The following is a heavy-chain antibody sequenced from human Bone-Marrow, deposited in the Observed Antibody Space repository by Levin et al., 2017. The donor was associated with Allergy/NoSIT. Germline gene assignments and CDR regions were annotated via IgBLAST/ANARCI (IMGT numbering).Heavy chain of an antibody. CDR1: GFTFSDYY. V-gene: IGHV3-11*01. J-gene: IGHJ5*02. D-gene: IGHD1-1*01. CDR2: ISSSGGII. Sequence: GESLKISCAASGFTFSDYYMTWIRQAPGKGLEWLSHISSSGGIISYADSVKGRFTISRDNAKNSLYLQMNSLRAEDTALYYCARGKLWFDPWGQGALVTVSS. CDR3: ARGKLWFDP.